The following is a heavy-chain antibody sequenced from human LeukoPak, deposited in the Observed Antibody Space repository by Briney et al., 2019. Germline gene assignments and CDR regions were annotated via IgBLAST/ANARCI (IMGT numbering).Heavy chain of an antibody. J-gene: IGHJ4*02. CDR1: GGSISSYY. Sequence: SXTLSLTCAVSGGSISSYYWSWIRQPAGKGLEWIGRIYTSGSTSYNPSLKSRVTMSVDTSKNQFSLKLTSVTAADMAVYYCARHTYGSILPLDYWGQGTLVTVSS. CDR2: IYTSGST. CDR3: ARHTYGSILPLDY. D-gene: IGHD6-13*01. V-gene: IGHV4-4*07.